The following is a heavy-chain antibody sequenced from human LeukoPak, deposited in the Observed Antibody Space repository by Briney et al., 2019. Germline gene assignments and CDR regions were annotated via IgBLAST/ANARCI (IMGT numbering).Heavy chain of an antibody. CDR1: GYTFTSYY. D-gene: IGHD6-6*01. CDR3: ASPQYSSSPVDAFDI. CDR2: INPSGGST. J-gene: IGHJ3*02. V-gene: IGHV1-46*01. Sequence: ASVKVSCKASGYTFTSYYMHWVRQAPGQGLEWMGIINPSGGSTSYAQKFQGRVTMTRDTSASTVYMELSSLRSEDTAVYYCASPQYSSSPVDAFDIWGQGTMVTVSS.